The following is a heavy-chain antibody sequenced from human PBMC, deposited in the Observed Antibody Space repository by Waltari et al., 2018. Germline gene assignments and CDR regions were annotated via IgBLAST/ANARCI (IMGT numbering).Heavy chain of an antibody. J-gene: IGHJ4*02. CDR2: IYSGGST. V-gene: IGHV3-53*01. Sequence: EVQLVESGGGLIQPGGSLRLSCAASEVPVSSNYMSWVRRAPGKGLEWVSVIYSGGSTNYADSVKGRFSISRDNAKNTLYLQMNSLRAEDTAVYYCARGGSSGWHNFDYWGQGTLVTVSS. D-gene: IGHD6-19*01. CDR3: ARGGSSGWHNFDY. CDR1: EVPVSSNY.